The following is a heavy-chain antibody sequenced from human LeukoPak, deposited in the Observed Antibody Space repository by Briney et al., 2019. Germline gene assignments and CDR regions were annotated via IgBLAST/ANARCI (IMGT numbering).Heavy chain of an antibody. CDR2: IYHSGST. CDR3: ARYRVDRDAFDI. Sequence: SETLSLTCAVSGYPISSGYYWGWIRQPPGKGLEWIGSIYHSGSTYYNPSLKSRVTISVDTSKNQFSLKLSSVTASDTAVYYCARYRVDRDAFDIWGQGTMVTVSS. V-gene: IGHV4-38-2*01. D-gene: IGHD5-12*01. CDR1: GYPISSGYY. J-gene: IGHJ3*02.